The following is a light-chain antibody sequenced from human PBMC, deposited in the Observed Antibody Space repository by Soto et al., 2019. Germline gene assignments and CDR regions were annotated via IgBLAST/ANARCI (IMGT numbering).Light chain of an antibody. Sequence: DIHMTQSPSTLSASVGNRFTITCQASQDIRNYLNWYQKKPGKAPKLLIYDASNLETGVPSRLSGSGYGTDFTITISSMKPEDVVTYYCQHYDHLTITFGHGTRLEIK. J-gene: IGKJ5*01. V-gene: IGKV1-33*01. CDR2: DAS. CDR1: QDIRNY. CDR3: QHYDHLTIT.